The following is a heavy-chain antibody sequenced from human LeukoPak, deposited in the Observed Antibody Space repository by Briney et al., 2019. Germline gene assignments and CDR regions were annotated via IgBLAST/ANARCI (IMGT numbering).Heavy chain of an antibody. D-gene: IGHD6-19*01. CDR2: ISAYNGNR. V-gene: IGHV1-18*01. CDR3: ARDFSSSGWRGRAFDI. J-gene: IGHJ3*02. CDR1: GYSFISYG. Sequence: ASIKVSCKASGYSFISYGISWVRQAPGQGLEWMGWISAYNGNRNYTQKLQGRVTMTTDTSTSTAYMELRSLRSDDTAVYYCARDFSSSGWRGRAFDIWGQGTMVTVSS.